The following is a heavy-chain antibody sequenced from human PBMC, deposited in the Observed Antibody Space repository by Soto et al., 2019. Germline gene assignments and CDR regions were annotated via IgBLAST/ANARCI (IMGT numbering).Heavy chain of an antibody. V-gene: IGHV4-59*01. J-gene: IGHJ4*02. CDR3: KRGLPSHFGYDS. D-gene: IGHD3-10*01. CDR1: GDSISRSY. CDR2: IYYSGFT. Sequence: PSETLSLTCTVSGDSISRSYWSWIRQSPGKGLEWIGYIYYSGFTNYNPSLKSRVTISVDTSKNQFSLKLSSVTAADTAVYYCKRGLPSHFGYDSWGQGTLVTVSS.